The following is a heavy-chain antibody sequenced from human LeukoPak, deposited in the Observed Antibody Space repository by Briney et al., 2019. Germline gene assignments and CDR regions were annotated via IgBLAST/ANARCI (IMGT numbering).Heavy chain of an antibody. Sequence: GGSLRLSCGASGFTFSSYGMHWVRQAPGKGLEWVALISSNGGRKDYADSVKGRFTIDRDNSKNTVYLQMNSLRPDDTAIYFCARQEARDYYYEGLDYWGQGNLVTVSS. J-gene: IGHJ4*02. CDR1: GFTFSSYG. D-gene: IGHD3-22*01. CDR2: ISSNGGRK. V-gene: IGHV3-30*19. CDR3: ARQEARDYYYEGLDY.